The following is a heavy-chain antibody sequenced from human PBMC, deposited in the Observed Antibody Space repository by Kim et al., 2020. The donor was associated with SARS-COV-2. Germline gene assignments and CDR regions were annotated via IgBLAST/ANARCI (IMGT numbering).Heavy chain of an antibody. D-gene: IGHD5-18*01. J-gene: IGHJ6*02. CDR2: IYYSGST. V-gene: IGHV4-59*08. CDR3: ARAGTAIATYYYGIDV. CDR1: GGSITSYY. Sequence: SETLSLTCTVSGGSITSYYWSWIRQPPGKGLEWIGYIYYSGSTNYNPSLKSRVTISVDTSKNQFSLKLSSVTAADTAVYYCARAGTAIATYYYGIDVGG.